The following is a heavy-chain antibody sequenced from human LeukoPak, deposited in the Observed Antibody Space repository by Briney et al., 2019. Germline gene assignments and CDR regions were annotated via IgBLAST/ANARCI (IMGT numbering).Heavy chain of an antibody. CDR1: GYTFTGYY. Sequence: GASVKVSCKASGYTFTGYYLHWVRQAPGQGLEWMGRINPNTGDTDYAQKFQGRVTMTRDTSITTAYMELSRLRSDDTAVYYCARRQNDCWGQGTLVTVSS. J-gene: IGHJ4*02. V-gene: IGHV1-2*06. CDR3: ARRQNDC. CDR2: INPNTGDT.